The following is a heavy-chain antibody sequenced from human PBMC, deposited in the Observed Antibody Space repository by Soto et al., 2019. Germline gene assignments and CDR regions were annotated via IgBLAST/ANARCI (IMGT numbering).Heavy chain of an antibody. Sequence: QVQLQESGPGLVKPSETLSLTCSVSGGSVSGDKNYWSWIRQSPGKGLEWIGFISYSGATIYTPSLKSRLTISVDRSKTQFSLTLSSVTASDTALYYCATSPRFAFDFWCQGTTVIVSS. D-gene: IGHD3-16*01. CDR3: ATSPRFAFDF. J-gene: IGHJ3*01. CDR2: ISYSGAT. V-gene: IGHV4-61*01. CDR1: GGSVSGDKNY.